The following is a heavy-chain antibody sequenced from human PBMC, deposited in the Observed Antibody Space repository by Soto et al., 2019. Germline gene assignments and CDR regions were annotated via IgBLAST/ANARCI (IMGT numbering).Heavy chain of an antibody. Sequence: GSLRLSCAASGFTFSSYAMHWVRQAPGKGLEWVAVISYDGSNKYYADSVKGRFTISRDNSKNTLYLQMNSLRAEDTAVYYCARDRRVVLLWFGELLAPYYYGMDVWGQGTTVTVSS. CDR1: GFTFSSYA. D-gene: IGHD3-10*01. V-gene: IGHV3-30-3*01. J-gene: IGHJ6*02. CDR2: ISYDGSNK. CDR3: ARDRRVVLLWFGELLAPYYYGMDV.